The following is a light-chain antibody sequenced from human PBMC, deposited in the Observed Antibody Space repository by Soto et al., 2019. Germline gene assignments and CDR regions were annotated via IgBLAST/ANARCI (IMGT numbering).Light chain of an antibody. V-gene: IGKV2-28*01. CDR2: LGS. Sequence: DIVMTQSPFSLAVTPGESASISCRSSHSLIQRNGKNYFGWYLQQPGQSPQLLIYLGSKRASGVPDRISGSGSGTDFTPKISRVEAEDVGVYYYMQALQTPKTFGGGTKVDIK. CDR1: HSLIQRNGKNY. CDR3: MQALQTPKT. J-gene: IGKJ4*01.